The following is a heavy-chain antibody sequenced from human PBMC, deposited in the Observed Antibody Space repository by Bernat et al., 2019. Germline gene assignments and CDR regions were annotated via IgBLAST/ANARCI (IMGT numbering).Heavy chain of an antibody. J-gene: IGHJ4*02. CDR3: ARAAGLITIFGLNY. CDR1: GFTFSSYG. CDR2: IWYDGSNK. D-gene: IGHD3-3*01. V-gene: IGHV3-33*01. Sequence: QVQLVESGGGVVQPGRSLRLSCAASGFTFSSYGMHWVRQAPGKGLEWVAVIWYDGSNKYYADSVKGRFTISRDNSKNTLYLQMNSLRAEDTAVYYCARAAGLITIFGLNYWGQGTLVTVSS.